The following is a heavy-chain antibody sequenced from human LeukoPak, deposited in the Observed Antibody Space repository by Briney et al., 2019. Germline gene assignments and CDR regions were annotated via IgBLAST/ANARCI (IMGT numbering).Heavy chain of an antibody. J-gene: IGHJ4*02. CDR2: INHSGST. CDR1: GGSFSGYY. V-gene: IGHV4-34*01. Sequence: SETLSLTCAVYGGSFSGYYWSWIRQPPGKGLEWIGEINHSGSTNYNPSLKSRVTISVDTSKNQFSLKLGSVTAADTAVHYCARGVQLWLRPIDYWGQGTLVTVSS. D-gene: IGHD5-18*01. CDR3: ARGVQLWLRPIDY.